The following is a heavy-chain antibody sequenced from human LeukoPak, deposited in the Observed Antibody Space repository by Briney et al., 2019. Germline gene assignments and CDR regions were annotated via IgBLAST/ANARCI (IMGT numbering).Heavy chain of an antibody. V-gene: IGHV1-2*02. CDR1: GYTFTDYF. Sequence: ASVKVSCKASGYTFTDYFIHWMRQAPGQGLEWMGWMNPNSGGAKYAEKFQGRVTMSRDTSISTAYMELSRLRSDDTAVYYCTKVGFNAWGQGTLVTVSS. CDR3: TKVGFNA. J-gene: IGHJ5*02. CDR2: MNPNSGGA.